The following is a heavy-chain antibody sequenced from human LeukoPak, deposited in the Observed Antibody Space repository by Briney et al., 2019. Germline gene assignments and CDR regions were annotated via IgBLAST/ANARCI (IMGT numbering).Heavy chain of an antibody. CDR2: IYSGGST. J-gene: IGHJ6*02. CDR1: GFTVSSNY. Sequence: PGGSLRLSCAASGFTVSSNYMSWVRQAPGKGLEWVSVIYSGGSTYYADSVKGRFTISRDNSKNTLYLQMNSLRAEDTAVYYCATNRGLDYYYGMDVWGQGTTVTVSS. V-gene: IGHV3-66*01. CDR3: ATNRGLDYYYGMDV. D-gene: IGHD5-12*01.